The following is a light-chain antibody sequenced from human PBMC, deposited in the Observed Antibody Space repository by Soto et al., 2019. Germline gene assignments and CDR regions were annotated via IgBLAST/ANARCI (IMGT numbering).Light chain of an antibody. V-gene: IGKV1-5*03. CDR3: QQYNDNWT. CDR2: KAS. J-gene: IGKJ1*01. Sequence: DIQMTQSPSPLSASVGDRVTLTFRASQSISSWLAWYQQKPGTAPKLLIYKASTLQSGVPSRFSGSGSGTEFTLTISSLQPDDSATYYCQQYNDNWTLGQGTKGDIK. CDR1: QSISSW.